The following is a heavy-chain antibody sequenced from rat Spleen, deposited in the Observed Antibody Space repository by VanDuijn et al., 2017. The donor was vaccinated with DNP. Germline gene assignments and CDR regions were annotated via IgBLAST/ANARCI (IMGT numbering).Heavy chain of an antibody. J-gene: IGHJ2*01. Sequence: EVQLVEAGGGLVQPGRYLKLPCVASGCSFSDYDMAWVRQAPTKGLEWIACMSPTTRNSYYRDSVRGRFTVSRNDSTITFYLQMDCLRSEDTATYYCTRGGTYYFDYWGQGVMVTVSS. V-gene: IGHV5-25*01. CDR2: MSPTTRNS. CDR3: TRGGTYYFDY. CDR1: GCSFSDYD.